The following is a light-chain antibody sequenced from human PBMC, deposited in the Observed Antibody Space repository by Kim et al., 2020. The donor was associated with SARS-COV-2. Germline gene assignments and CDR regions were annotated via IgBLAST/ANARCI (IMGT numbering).Light chain of an antibody. V-gene: IGLV1-51*01. CDR3: GTWDSSLGGVV. Sequence: GQRVTISCSGSGSNIGNNFVSWYQQRPGTAPKLLIYDNNKRPSGIPDRFSGSRSGTSATLGITGLQTGDEADYHCGTWDSSLGGVVFGGGTKLTVL. CDR2: DNN. CDR1: GSNIGNNF. J-gene: IGLJ2*01.